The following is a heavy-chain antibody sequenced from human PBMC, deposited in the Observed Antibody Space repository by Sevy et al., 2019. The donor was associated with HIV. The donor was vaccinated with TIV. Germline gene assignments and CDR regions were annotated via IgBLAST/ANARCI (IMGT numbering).Heavy chain of an antibody. J-gene: IGHJ6*02. D-gene: IGHD3-9*01. CDR2: ISGIGDTT. V-gene: IGHV3-23*01. Sequence: GGSLRLSCAASGFTFSSYAMNWVRQAPGKGLEWVSAISGIGDTTYYADSVKGRFTISRDNSRNTLYVQMNSLRAEDTAVYYCTKGVSDEDVLNDGMDFWGQGTMVTVSS. CDR3: TKGVSDEDVLNDGMDF. CDR1: GFTFSSYA.